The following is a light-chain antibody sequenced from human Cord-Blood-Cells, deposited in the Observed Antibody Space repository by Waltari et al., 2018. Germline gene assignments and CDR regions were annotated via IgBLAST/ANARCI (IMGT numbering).Light chain of an antibody. CDR2: DAS. CDR3: QQRSNWPT. Sequence: EIVLTPSPATLSLSPGERATLSCRASQSVSSYLAWYQQKPGQAPRLLIYDASNRATGIPARFSGGGARTDFPLTISSLEPEDFAVYYCQQRSNWPTFGGGTKVEIK. V-gene: IGKV3-11*01. J-gene: IGKJ4*01. CDR1: QSVSSY.